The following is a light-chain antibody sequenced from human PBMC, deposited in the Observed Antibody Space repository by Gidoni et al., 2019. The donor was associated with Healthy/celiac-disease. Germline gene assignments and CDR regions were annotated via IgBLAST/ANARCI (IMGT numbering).Light chain of an antibody. Sequence: QSVLTQPPSVSETPAHRVTITCTGGSSNIGAGYEVHWYQQLPGTAPKLLIYGSSNRPAGVPDRVSGSKSGTAASLAITGLQAEDEADYYCQSYDSSLSGWVFGGGTKLTVL. J-gene: IGLJ3*02. CDR3: QSYDSSLSGWV. CDR2: GSS. V-gene: IGLV1-40*01. CDR1: SSNIGAGYE.